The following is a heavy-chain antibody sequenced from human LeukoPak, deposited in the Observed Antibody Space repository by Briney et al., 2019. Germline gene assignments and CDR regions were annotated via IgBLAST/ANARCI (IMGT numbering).Heavy chain of an antibody. J-gene: IGHJ6*04. Sequence: PGGSLRLSCAASGFTFSNAFMNWVRQAPGKGLEWVSYISSSGSTIYYADSVKGRFTISRDNAKNSLYLQMNSLRAEDTAVYYCAELGITMIGGVWGKGTTVTISS. D-gene: IGHD3-10*02. CDR2: ISSSGSTI. CDR3: AELGITMIGGV. CDR1: GFTFSNAF. V-gene: IGHV3-48*04.